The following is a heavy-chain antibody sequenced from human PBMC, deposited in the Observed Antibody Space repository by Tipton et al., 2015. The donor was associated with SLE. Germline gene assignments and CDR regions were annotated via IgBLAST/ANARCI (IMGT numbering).Heavy chain of an antibody. J-gene: IGHJ4*02. D-gene: IGHD3-16*02. CDR1: GFVFSGYP. CDR2: ISYHGSDK. Sequence: SLRLSCAASGFVFSGYPMHWVRQAPGKGLEWVAVISYHGSDKYYADSVKGRFTISRDNSKNTLYLQMNSLRAEDTAVYYCARDLGGIFVIQYFFDYWGQGTLVTVS. V-gene: IGHV3-30*04. CDR3: ARDLGGIFVIQYFFDY.